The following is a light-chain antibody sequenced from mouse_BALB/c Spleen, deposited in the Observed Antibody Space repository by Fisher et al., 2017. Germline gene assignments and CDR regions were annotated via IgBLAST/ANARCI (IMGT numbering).Light chain of an antibody. Sequence: IVITQTTAIMSASLGEKVTMSCRASSSVNYMYWYQQKSGTSPKRWIYDTSKLASGVPARFSGSGSGTSYSLTISRMEAEDAATYYCQQRSSYPLTFGAGTKLELK. CDR1: SSVNY. CDR3: QQRSSYPLT. V-gene: IGKV4-59*01. CDR2: DTS. J-gene: IGKJ5*01.